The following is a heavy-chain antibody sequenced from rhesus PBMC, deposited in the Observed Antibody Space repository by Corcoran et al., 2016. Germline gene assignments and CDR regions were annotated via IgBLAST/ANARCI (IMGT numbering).Heavy chain of an antibody. V-gene: IGHV4-57*01. Sequence: QLQLQESGPGLVKPSETLSLTCAGSGGSVSSSNWWSWIRQPPGKGLEWIGRISGSGVSTSYNPSLTSRVTISTDTSQNQFSLKVSSVTAADTAVYYCARDTVTTPFDYWGQGVLVTVSS. CDR2: ISGSGVST. J-gene: IGHJ4*01. CDR1: GGSVSSSNW. D-gene: IGHD4-23*01. CDR3: ARDTVTTPFDY.